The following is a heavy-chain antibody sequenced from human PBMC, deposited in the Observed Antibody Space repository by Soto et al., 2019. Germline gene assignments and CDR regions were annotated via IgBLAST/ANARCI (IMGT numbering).Heavy chain of an antibody. CDR1: GGSISSGGYY. CDR3: ARGHAFYLGGYGMDV. J-gene: IGHJ6*02. V-gene: IGHV4-31*03. D-gene: IGHD3-3*02. CDR2: IYYSGST. Sequence: KPSETLSLTCTVSGGSISSGGYYWSWIRQHPGKGLEWIGYIYYSGSTYYNPSLKSRVTISVDTSKNQFSLKLSSVTAADTAVYYCARGHAFYLGGYGMDVWGQGTTVTVSS.